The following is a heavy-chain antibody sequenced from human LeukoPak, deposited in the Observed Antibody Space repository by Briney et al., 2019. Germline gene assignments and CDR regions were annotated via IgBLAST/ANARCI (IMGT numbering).Heavy chain of an antibody. J-gene: IGHJ4*02. CDR2: IYPGDSDT. CDR3: ARWDYYGSGSYYRSPNFDY. Sequence: GESLKISCKGSGYSFTSYWIGWVRQMPGKGLEWMGIIYPGDSDTRYRPSFQGQVTISADKSISTAYLQWSSLKASDTAMYYCARWDYYGSGSYYRSPNFDYWGQGTLVTVSS. CDR1: GYSFTSYW. V-gene: IGHV5-51*01. D-gene: IGHD3-10*01.